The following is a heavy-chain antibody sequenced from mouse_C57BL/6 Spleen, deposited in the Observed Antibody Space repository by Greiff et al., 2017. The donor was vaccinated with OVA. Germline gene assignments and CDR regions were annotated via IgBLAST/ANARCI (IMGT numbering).Heavy chain of an antibody. D-gene: IGHD1-1*01. CDR1: GFTFSDYY. CDR3: AREGNYYGSSSYYFDY. Sequence: EVMLVESEGGLVQPGSSMKLSCTASGFTFSDYYMAWVRQVPEKGLEWVANINYDGSSTYYLDSLKSRFIISRDNAKNILYLQMSSLKSEDTATYYCAREGNYYGSSSYYFDYWGQGTTLTVSS. V-gene: IGHV5-16*01. J-gene: IGHJ2*01. CDR2: INYDGSST.